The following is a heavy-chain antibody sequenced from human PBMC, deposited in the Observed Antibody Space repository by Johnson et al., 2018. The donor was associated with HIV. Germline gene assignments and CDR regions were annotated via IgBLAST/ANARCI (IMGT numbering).Heavy chain of an antibody. Sequence: EKLVESGGGLVKPGGSLRLSCAASGFSFSSYWMSWVRQAPGKGLQWVANIKQDGNEKYYVDSVKGRFTISRDNSKNSLYLQMNSLRAEDTALYYCAKDSQAGTHDAFDIWGQGTMVTVSS. D-gene: IGHD1-7*01. V-gene: IGHV3-7*05. CDR3: AKDSQAGTHDAFDI. J-gene: IGHJ3*02. CDR1: GFSFSSYW. CDR2: IKQDGNEK.